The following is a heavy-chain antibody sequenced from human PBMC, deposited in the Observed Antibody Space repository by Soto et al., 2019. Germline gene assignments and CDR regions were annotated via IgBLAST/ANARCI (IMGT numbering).Heavy chain of an antibody. CDR3: ARDYDFWSGYFYGMDV. J-gene: IGHJ6*02. CDR2: ISAYNGNT. Sequence: ASVKVSCKASGYTFTSYGISWVRQAPGQGLEWMGWISAYNGNTNYAQKLQGRVTMTTDTSTSTAYMELRSLRSDDTAVYYCARDYDFWSGYFYGMDVWGQGTTVTVSS. D-gene: IGHD3-3*01. V-gene: IGHV1-18*04. CDR1: GYTFTSYG.